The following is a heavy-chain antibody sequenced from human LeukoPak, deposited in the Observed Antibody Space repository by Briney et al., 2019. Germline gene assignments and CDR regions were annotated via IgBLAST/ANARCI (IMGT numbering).Heavy chain of an antibody. CDR1: GGSISSYY. J-gene: IGHJ6*03. CDR3: ARATYYDFWSGYYYMDV. V-gene: IGHV4-4*07. D-gene: IGHD3-3*01. Sequence: SETLSLTCTVSGGSISSYYWSWIRQPAGKGLEWIGRIYTSGSTNYNPSLKSRVTMSVDTSKNQFSLKLSSVTAADTAVYYCARATYYDFWSGYYYMDVWSKGTTVTVSS. CDR2: IYTSGST.